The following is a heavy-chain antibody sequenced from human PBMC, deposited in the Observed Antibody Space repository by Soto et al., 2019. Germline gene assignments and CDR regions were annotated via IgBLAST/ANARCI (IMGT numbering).Heavy chain of an antibody. CDR2: IYHSGST. V-gene: IGHV4-30-2*01. D-gene: IGHD2-15*01. CDR1: GGSISTGGYS. CDR3: ARGGGRTFDY. Sequence: QLQLQESGSGLVKPSQTLSLTCAVSGGSISTGGYSWIWIRQPPGKGLEWIGYIYHSGSTYYPLSPKCRVTLPVDRSKNQSSLQLSSVTAADTAVYYCARGGGRTFDYWGQGTLVTVSS. J-gene: IGHJ4*02.